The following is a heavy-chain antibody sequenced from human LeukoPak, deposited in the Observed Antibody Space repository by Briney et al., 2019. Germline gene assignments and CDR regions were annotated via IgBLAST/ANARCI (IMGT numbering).Heavy chain of an antibody. J-gene: IGHJ4*02. CDR1: GGTFSSYA. CDR3: ASDPTGYCSSTSCYGLDY. CDR2: IIPIFGTA. Sequence: ASVKVSCKASGGTFSSYAISWVRQAPGQGLEWMGGIIPIFGTANYAQKFQGRVTITADESTSTAYMELSSLRSGDTAVYYCASDPTGYCSSTSCYGLDYWGQGTLVTVSS. D-gene: IGHD2-2*01. V-gene: IGHV1-69*13.